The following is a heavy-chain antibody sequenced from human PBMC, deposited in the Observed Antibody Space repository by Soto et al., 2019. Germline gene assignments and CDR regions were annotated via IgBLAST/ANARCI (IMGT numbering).Heavy chain of an antibody. D-gene: IGHD6-13*01. V-gene: IGHV4-34*01. Sequence: SETLSLTCAVYGGSLSGYYWSWLRQPPGKGLQWIGEINHSGSTNYNPSLKSRVTISVDTSKNQFSLKLSSVTAADTAVYYCARGSHIAAAGLDYWGQGALVTVSS. CDR3: ARGSHIAAAGLDY. J-gene: IGHJ4*02. CDR2: INHSGST. CDR1: GGSLSGYY.